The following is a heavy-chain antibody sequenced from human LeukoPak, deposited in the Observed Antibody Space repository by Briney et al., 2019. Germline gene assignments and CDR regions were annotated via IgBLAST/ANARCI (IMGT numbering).Heavy chain of an antibody. Sequence: GGSLRLSCAASGFTVSSNYMSWARQAPGNGLESVSLIYVGGSTYYADSVKGRFTISRDSPKNTLFLQMNSLRVEDTALYYCARSGYYNPNYFDSWGQGTLVTVSS. CDR3: ARSGYYNPNYFDS. CDR1: GFTVSSNY. D-gene: IGHD3-9*01. J-gene: IGHJ4*02. V-gene: IGHV3-53*01. CDR2: IYVGGST.